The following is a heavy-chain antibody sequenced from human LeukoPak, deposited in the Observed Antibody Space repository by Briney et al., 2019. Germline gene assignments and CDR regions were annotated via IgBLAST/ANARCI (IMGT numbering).Heavy chain of an antibody. J-gene: IGHJ5*02. CDR2: IKQDGNEK. D-gene: IGHD4-17*01. V-gene: IGHV3-7*01. Sequence: GGTLRLSCAGSGFTFSRYCMSWVGQAPGKGLEGLATIKQDGNEKFYVDSVKGRFTISRDNAKNSLYLQMSSLRAEDTAIYYCARDGPDYGDFNCFAPWGQGTLVTVSS. CDR1: GFTFSRYC. CDR3: ARDGPDYGDFNCFAP.